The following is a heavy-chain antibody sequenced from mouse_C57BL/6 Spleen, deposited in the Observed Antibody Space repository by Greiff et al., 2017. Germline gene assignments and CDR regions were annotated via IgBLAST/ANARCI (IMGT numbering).Heavy chain of an antibody. V-gene: IGHV10-1*01. CDR2: IRSKSNNYAT. J-gene: IGHJ4*01. CDR1: GFSFNTYA. CDR3: VRGGYGPYYAMDY. D-gene: IGHD1-1*01. Sequence: EVQLVESGGGLVQPKGSLKLSCAASGFSFNTYAMNWVRQAPGKGLEWVARIRSKSNNYATYYADSVKDRFTISRDDSESMLYLQMNNLKTEDTAMYYCVRGGYGPYYAMDYWGQGTSVTVSS.